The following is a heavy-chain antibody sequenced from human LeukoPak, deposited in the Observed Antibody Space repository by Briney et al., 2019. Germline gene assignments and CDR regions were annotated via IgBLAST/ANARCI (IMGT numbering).Heavy chain of an antibody. CDR2: INHSGST. J-gene: IGHJ4*02. V-gene: IGHV4-34*01. CDR3: ARGGQLSLFR. D-gene: IGHD6-6*01. CDR1: GGSFSGYY. Sequence: PSETLSLTCAVYGGSFSGYYWSWIRQPPGKGLEWIGEINHSGSTNYNPSLKSRVTISVDTSKNQFSLKLSSVTAADTAVYYCARGGQLSLFRWGQGTLVTVSS.